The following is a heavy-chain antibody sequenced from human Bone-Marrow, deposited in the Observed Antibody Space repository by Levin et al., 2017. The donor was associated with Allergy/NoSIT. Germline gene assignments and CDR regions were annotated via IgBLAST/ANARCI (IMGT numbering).Heavy chain of an antibody. J-gene: IGHJ4*02. CDR1: GFTFSSYG. D-gene: IGHD3-10*01. CDR2: ISYDGSNK. CDR3: AKDLYYGAGPADY. V-gene: IGHV3-30*18. Sequence: SCAASGFTFSSYGMHWVRQAPGKGLEWVAVISYDGSNKYYADSVKGRFTIPRDNSKNTLYLQMNSLRAVDTAVYYCAKDLYYGAGPADYWGQGTLVTVSS.